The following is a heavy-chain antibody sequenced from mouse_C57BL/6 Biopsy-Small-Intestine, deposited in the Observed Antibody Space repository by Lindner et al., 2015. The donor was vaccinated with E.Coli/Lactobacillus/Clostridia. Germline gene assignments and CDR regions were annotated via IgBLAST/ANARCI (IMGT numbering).Heavy chain of an antibody. Sequence: VQLQESGAELVKSGASVKMPCKASGYTFTSYWITWMKQWPGQGLEWIGDIYPGSGSTNYNEKFKTKATLTVDTSSSTAFMQLTSLTSDDSAVYYCAIYYFGDTYAMDSWGQGTSVTVSS. CDR2: IYPGSGST. CDR3: AIYYFGDTYAMDS. CDR1: GYTFTSYW. V-gene: IGHV1-55*01. D-gene: IGHD1-1*01. J-gene: IGHJ4*01.